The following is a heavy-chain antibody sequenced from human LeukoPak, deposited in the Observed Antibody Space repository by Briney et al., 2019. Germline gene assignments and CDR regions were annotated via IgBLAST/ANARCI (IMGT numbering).Heavy chain of an antibody. CDR3: ARDRGYCSSTSCYVKYVWFDP. CDR1: GYIFTSYF. D-gene: IGHD2-2*01. V-gene: IGHV1-2*06. J-gene: IGHJ5*02. CDR2: INPTSGGT. Sequence: GASVKVSCKASGYIFTSYFMHWVRQAPGQGLEWMGLINPTSGGTNYAQKFQGRVTMTRDTSISTAYMELSRLRSDDTAVYYCARDRGYCSSTSCYVKYVWFDPWGQGTLVTVSS.